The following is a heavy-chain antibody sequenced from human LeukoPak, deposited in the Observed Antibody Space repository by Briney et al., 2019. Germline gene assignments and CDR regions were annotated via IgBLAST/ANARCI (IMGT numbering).Heavy chain of an antibody. CDR2: ISYDGSNK. J-gene: IGHJ4*02. CDR1: GFTLGGHD. Sequence: GGSLRLSCTASGFTLGGHDMHWVRQAPGKGPEWVAVISYDGSNKYYAESVKGRFTVSRDNSKNTLYLQMNSLRAEDTAVYYCAKDEGHCTGGSCYRQDYWGQGTLVTVSS. CDR3: AKDEGHCTGGSCYRQDY. V-gene: IGHV3-30*18. D-gene: IGHD2-15*01.